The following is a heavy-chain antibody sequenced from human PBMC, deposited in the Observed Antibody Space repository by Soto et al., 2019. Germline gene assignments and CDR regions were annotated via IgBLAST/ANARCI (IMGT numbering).Heavy chain of an antibody. CDR3: AKSGNYYYYGMDV. Sequence: PGGSLRLSCAASGFTFSSYAMSWVRQAPGKGLEWVSAISGSGGSTYYADSVKGRFTISRDNSKNTLYLQMNSLRAEDTAVYYWAKSGNYYYYGMDVWGQGTTVTVSS. V-gene: IGHV3-23*01. CDR2: ISGSGGST. J-gene: IGHJ6*02. CDR1: GFTFSSYA. D-gene: IGHD1-1*01.